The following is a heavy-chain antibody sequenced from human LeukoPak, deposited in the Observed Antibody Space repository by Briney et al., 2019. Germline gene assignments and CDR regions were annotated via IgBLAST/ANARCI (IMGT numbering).Heavy chain of an antibody. D-gene: IGHD6-19*01. CDR3: ARPLKGAVAGTGGSWFDP. V-gene: IGHV1-2*06. CDR1: GYTFTVYY. CDR2: INPNSGGT. Sequence: SVKVSCTASGYTFTVYYMHWVRQAPGQGLEWMGRINPNSGGTNYAQKFQGRVTMTRDTSISTAYMELSKLRSDDTAVYYCARPLKGAVAGTGGSWFDPWGQGTLVTVSS. J-gene: IGHJ5*02.